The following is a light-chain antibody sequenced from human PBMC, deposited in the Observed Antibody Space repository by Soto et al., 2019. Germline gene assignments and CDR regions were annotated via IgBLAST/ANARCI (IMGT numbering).Light chain of an antibody. CDR3: QQYDIWPPYT. CDR1: QTVRNNY. CDR2: DAS. V-gene: IGKV3-20*01. J-gene: IGKJ2*01. Sequence: EIVLTQSPGTLSLSPGERAPLSCRASQTVRNNYLAWYQQKPGQAPRLLIYDASSRATGIPDRFSGGGSGTEFTVTISSLQSEDFAIYYCQQYDIWPPYTFGQGTKVDNK.